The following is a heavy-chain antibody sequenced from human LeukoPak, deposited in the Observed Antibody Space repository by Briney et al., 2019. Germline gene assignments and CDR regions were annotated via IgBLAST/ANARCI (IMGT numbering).Heavy chain of an antibody. CDR1: GYTFTGYY. Sequence: RASVKVSCKTSGYTFTGYYMHWVRQAPGQGLEWMGWINPTSGGTNYAQKFQGRVTMTRDTSISTAYMELSRLTSDDTAVYYCARDITGKGDYWGQGTLVTVSS. CDR2: INPTSGGT. CDR3: ARDITGKGDY. J-gene: IGHJ4*02. D-gene: IGHD1-20*01. V-gene: IGHV1-2*02.